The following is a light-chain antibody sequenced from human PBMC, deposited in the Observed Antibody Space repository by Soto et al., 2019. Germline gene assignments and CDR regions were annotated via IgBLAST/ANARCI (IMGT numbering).Light chain of an antibody. CDR2: KAS. J-gene: IGKJ1*01. V-gene: IGKV1-5*03. CDR3: LQHNNYPWT. CDR1: QSISIW. Sequence: DIQMTQSPSTLSASVGDRVTITCRASQSISIWLAWYQQKPGKAPKILIYKASSLESGVPSRFSGSGSGTEFTLIISSLQPEDFATYYCLQHNNYPWTFGQGTKVDIK.